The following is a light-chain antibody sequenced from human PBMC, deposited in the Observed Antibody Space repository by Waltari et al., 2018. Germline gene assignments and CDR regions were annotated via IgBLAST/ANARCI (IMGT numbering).Light chain of an antibody. CDR1: TSDVGAYNY. Sequence: QSALTQPASVSGSPGQSITISCPGTTSDVGAYNYVSWYQQHPGKAPKLMIYDVSNRPSGVSNRFSGSKSDNTASLIISGLQAEDEADYYCSSYTSSSLYVFGRGTKVTVL. CDR2: DVS. CDR3: SSYTSSSLYV. V-gene: IGLV2-14*03. J-gene: IGLJ1*01.